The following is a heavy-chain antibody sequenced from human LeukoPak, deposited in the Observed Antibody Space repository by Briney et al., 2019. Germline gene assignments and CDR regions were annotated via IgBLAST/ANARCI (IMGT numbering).Heavy chain of an antibody. V-gene: IGHV3-33*01. CDR3: ARKIFGSGSYPDF. Sequence: GGSLRLSCAASGFAFNTYAMHWVRQAPGQGLEWVALIWHDGSHKFYSNSVRGQFTISRDNSKNTVSLQMNNLRPEDTAVYYLARKIFGSGSYPDFWGQGTLVTVSS. CDR1: GFAFNTYA. D-gene: IGHD3-10*01. CDR2: IWHDGSHK. J-gene: IGHJ4*02.